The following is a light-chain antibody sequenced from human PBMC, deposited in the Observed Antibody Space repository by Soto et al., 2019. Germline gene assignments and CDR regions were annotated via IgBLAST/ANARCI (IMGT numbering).Light chain of an antibody. CDR2: AAS. J-gene: IGKJ2*01. Sequence: EIVLTQSPGTLSSSPGDRATVSCRASQSLSRSYLSWYQQKPGQAPRLLIYAASARATGIPDRFSGSGSGTDFTLTISRLEPEDFAVYYCHQYGSSPPYTFGQGTKVEIK. CDR3: HQYGSSPPYT. CDR1: QSLSRSY. V-gene: IGKV3-20*01.